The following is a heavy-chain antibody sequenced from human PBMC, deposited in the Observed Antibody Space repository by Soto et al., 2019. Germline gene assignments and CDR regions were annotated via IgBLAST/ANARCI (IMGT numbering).Heavy chain of an antibody. CDR3: ARGDGYYYFDY. CDR1: GYTFTSYA. V-gene: IGHV1-3*01. Sequence: ASVKVSCKASGYTFTSYAIHWVRQALGQRLEWMGWINAGNGNTKYSQKFQGRVTITRDTSASTAYMELSSLRSEDTAVYYCARGDGYYYFDYWGQGTLVTVSS. CDR2: INAGNGNT. D-gene: IGHD3-22*01. J-gene: IGHJ4*02.